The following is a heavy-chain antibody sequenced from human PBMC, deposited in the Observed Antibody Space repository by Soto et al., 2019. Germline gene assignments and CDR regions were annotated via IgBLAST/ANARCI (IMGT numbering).Heavy chain of an antibody. CDR2: IYHSGST. J-gene: IGHJ5*02. CDR1: GGSISSSNW. D-gene: IGHD2-15*01. CDR3: ARDPLNRKYCSGGSCFRPRWFDP. V-gene: IGHV4-4*02. Sequence: QVQLQESGPGLVKPSGTLSLSCAVSGGSISSSNWWSWVRQPPGKGLEWIGEIYHSGSTNYNPSLQSRVTISVDKSKNQFSLKLSSVTAADTAVYYCARDPLNRKYCSGGSCFRPRWFDPWGQGTLVTVSS.